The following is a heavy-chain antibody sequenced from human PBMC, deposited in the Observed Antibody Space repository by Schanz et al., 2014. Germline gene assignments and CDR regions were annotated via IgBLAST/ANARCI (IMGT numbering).Heavy chain of an antibody. CDR2: IWYNGSNK. CDR3: AKDLISGWSGFDY. CDR1: GFTFSSYG. V-gene: IGHV3-33*06. Sequence: QVQLVESGGGVVQPGRSLRLSCAASGFTFSSYGMHWVRQAPGKGLEWVAVIWYNGSNKYYADSVRGRFTISRDNPKKTLYLQMNSLRAEDTAVYYCAKDLISGWSGFDYWGQGTLVTVSS. J-gene: IGHJ4*02. D-gene: IGHD6-19*01.